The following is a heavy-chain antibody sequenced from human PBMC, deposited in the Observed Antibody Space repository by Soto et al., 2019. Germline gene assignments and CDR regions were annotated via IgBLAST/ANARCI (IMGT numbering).Heavy chain of an antibody. CDR3: ARALLLYYYDSSGYYYFDY. D-gene: IGHD3-22*01. Sequence: SETLSLTCTVSGGSISSSSYYWGWIRQPPGKGLEWIGSIYYSGSTHYNPSLKSRVTISVDTSKNQFSLKLSSVTAADTAVYYCARALLLYYYDSSGYYYFDYWGQGTLVTVSX. CDR1: GGSISSSSYY. CDR2: IYYSGST. V-gene: IGHV4-39*01. J-gene: IGHJ4*02.